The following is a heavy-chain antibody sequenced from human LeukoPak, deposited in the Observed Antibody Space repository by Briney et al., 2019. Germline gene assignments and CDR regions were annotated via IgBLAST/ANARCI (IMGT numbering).Heavy chain of an antibody. CDR1: GFTFGTHA. CDR2: ISGSGDIT. Sequence: GGSLRLSCGASGFTFGTHAMTWVRQAPGKGLEYVSLISGSGDITYCAHSLKDRFTISRDNSKNTLYLQMHSLRAEDTAVYYCAARPGDLAVPFDYWGQGTLVTVSS. V-gene: IGHV3-23*01. J-gene: IGHJ4*02. D-gene: IGHD3-10*01. CDR3: AARPGDLAVPFDY.